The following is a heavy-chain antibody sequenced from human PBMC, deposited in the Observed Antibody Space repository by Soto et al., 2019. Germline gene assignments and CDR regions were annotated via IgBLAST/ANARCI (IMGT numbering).Heavy chain of an antibody. J-gene: IGHJ4*02. CDR2: IIPIFGTA. Sequence: GASVEVSCKASGGTFSSYAISWVRQAPGQGLEWMGGIIPIFGTANYAQKFQGRVTITADKSTSTAYMELSSLRSEDTAVYYCARCYYDSSGPNQYYFDYWGQGTLVTVSS. CDR1: GGTFSSYA. V-gene: IGHV1-69*06. CDR3: ARCYYDSSGPNQYYFDY. D-gene: IGHD3-22*01.